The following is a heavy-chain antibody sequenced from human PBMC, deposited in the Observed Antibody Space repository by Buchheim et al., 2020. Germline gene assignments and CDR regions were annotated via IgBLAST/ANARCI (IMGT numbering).Heavy chain of an antibody. D-gene: IGHD6-6*01. V-gene: IGHV4-59*08. J-gene: IGHJ5*02. CDR1: GGSISTYY. CDR3: AGGYSTSMGFDP. Sequence: QVQLQESGPGLVKPSETLSITCTVSGGSISTYYWSWIRQPPGKGLEWIGYIYYSGSTNYNPSLKSRVTISVDTSKNQFSLRLTSETAADTAVYYCAGGYSTSMGFDPWGQGTL. CDR2: IYYSGST.